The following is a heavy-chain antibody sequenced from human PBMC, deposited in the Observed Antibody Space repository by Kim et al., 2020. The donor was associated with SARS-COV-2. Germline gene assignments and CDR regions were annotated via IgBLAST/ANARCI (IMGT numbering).Heavy chain of an antibody. CDR2: ITSSGTRK. V-gene: IGHV3-48*03. CDR1: GFTFGGYE. J-gene: IGHJ5*02. CDR3: TRDNPTVADFYP. Sequence: GGSLRLSCATSGFTFGGYEMNWVRQAPGKGLEWVAYITSSGTRKEYADSVEGRFSIFRDNAKNSLFLQMNSLRAEDTAVYYCTRDNPTVADFYPWGQGT. D-gene: IGHD4-17*01.